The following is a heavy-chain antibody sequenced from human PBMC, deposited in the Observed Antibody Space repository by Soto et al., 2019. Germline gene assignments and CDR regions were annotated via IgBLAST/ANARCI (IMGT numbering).Heavy chain of an antibody. CDR2: ISGSGSTI. Sequence: GGSLRLSCSASGFTISSYAMHWVRQAPGEGLEWVSAISGSGSTIYYADSVKGRFTISRDNAKNSLYLQMNSLRAEDTAVYYCAIGAYGDYGEDAFDIWGQGTMVTVSS. CDR3: AIGAYGDYGEDAFDI. J-gene: IGHJ3*02. V-gene: IGHV3-48*03. D-gene: IGHD4-17*01. CDR1: GFTISSYA.